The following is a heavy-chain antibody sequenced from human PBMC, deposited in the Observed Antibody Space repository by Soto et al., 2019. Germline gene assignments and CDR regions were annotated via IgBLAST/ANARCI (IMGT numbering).Heavy chain of an antibody. J-gene: IGHJ4*02. V-gene: IGHV3-23*01. CDR3: AKGRASDCPGCTQDY. D-gene: IGHD2-21*02. CDR2: VSGSGDST. CDR1: PFTFSSYA. Sequence: EVQLLESGGGLAQPGGSLRLSCAASPFTFSSYAMSWVRQAPGKGLEWVSAVSGSGDSTYYADSVKGRFTISRDNSKNTLYLQMNSLRAEDTAVYYCAKGRASDCPGCTQDYWGQGTLVTVSS.